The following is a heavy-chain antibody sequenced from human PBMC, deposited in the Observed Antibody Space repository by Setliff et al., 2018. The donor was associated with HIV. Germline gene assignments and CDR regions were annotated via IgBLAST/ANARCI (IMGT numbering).Heavy chain of an antibody. Sequence: NPGGSLRLSCVASGLPFSYAWLSWVRQAPGKGLEWVGRIEKKTDGGTTDYAAPVKGRFTISRDDSKTTLYLQMNSLKTEDTAVYYCTTEDPWLRFGHWGQGTLVTVPQ. D-gene: IGHD5-12*01. CDR2: IEKKTDGGTT. V-gene: IGHV3-15*04. J-gene: IGHJ5*02. CDR3: TTEDPWLRFGH. CDR1: GLPFSYAW.